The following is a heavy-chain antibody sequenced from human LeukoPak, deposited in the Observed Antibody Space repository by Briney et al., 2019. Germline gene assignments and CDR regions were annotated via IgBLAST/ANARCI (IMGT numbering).Heavy chain of an antibody. D-gene: IGHD6-19*01. Sequence: GGSLRLSCAASGFTFSSYSMNWVRQAPGKGLEWVSSISGSSSYIYYADSVKGRFTISRDNAKNSLYLQMNSLRAEDTAVYYCARDGGAVAGPGSSDYWGQGTLVTVSS. CDR2: ISGSSSYI. J-gene: IGHJ4*02. CDR1: GFTFSSYS. CDR3: ARDGGAVAGPGSSDY. V-gene: IGHV3-21*01.